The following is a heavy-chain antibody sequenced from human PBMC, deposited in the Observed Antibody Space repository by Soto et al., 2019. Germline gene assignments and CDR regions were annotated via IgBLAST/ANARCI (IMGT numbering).Heavy chain of an antibody. J-gene: IGHJ6*02. CDR3: ARRAPGTEWLLSEHDYRYGMDV. CDR2: ISYDGSKK. Sequence: LVESGGGVVQPGRSLRLSCAASAFTFSSYAVHWVRQAPGEGLEWVAAISYDGSKKYYADSVKGRFTISRDNSKITLYLQMNSLKTEDTAVYYCARRAPGTEWLLSEHDYRYGMDVWGQGTTVTVSS. D-gene: IGHD3-3*01. CDR1: AFTFSSYA. V-gene: IGHV3-30-3*01.